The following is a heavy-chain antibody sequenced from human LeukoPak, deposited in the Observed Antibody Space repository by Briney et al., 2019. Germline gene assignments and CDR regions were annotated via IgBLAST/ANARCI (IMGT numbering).Heavy chain of an antibody. CDR3: ARGRYYYYDSSGYPRDDY. Sequence: GGSLRLSCAASGFTFSDYYMSWIRQAPGKGLEWVSYISSSGSTIYYADSVKGRFTISRDNAKNSLYLQMNSLRAEDTAVYYCARGRYYYYDSSGYPRDDYWGQGTLVTVSS. V-gene: IGHV3-11*01. CDR1: GFTFSDYY. J-gene: IGHJ4*02. CDR2: ISSSGSTI. D-gene: IGHD3-22*01.